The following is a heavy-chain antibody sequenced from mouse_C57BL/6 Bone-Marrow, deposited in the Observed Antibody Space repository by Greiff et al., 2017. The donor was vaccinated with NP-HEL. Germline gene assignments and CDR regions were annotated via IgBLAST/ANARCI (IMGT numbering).Heavy chain of an antibody. Sequence: QVQLQQPGAELVQPGASVKLSCKASGYTFTSYWMQWVRQRPGKGLEWLGEIDPSGSYTNYNEKFKGKATLTVDTSSSTAYMQLSSLTSEDSAVYYCARTPDAMDYWGQGNSVTVTS. J-gene: IGHJ4*01. CDR2: IDPSGSYT. CDR1: GYTFTSYW. CDR3: ARTPDAMDY. V-gene: IGHV1-50*01.